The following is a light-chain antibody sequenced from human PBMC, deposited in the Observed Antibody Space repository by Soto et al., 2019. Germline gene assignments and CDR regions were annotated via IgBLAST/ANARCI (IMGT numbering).Light chain of an antibody. V-gene: IGKV3-11*01. J-gene: IGKJ4*01. CDR3: QQRSNWPPALS. CDR2: DAS. Sequence: EIVLTHSPATLSLSQWESATLSCKASQSVRTFLAWYQQKPGQTPRLLIYDASKRATGIPARFSGSGSGTDFTLTISSLEPEDFAVYYCQQRSNWPPALSFGGGTKVEI. CDR1: QSVRTF.